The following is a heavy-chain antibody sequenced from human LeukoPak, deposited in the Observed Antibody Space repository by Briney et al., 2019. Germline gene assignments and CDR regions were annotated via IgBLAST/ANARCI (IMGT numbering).Heavy chain of an antibody. J-gene: IGHJ4*02. V-gene: IGHV4-61*01. D-gene: IGHD3-10*01. Sequence: SETLSLTCTVSGGSVSSGTYYWSWIRQPPGKGLEWIGYIYYTGGTNYNPSLKSRLTISVDTSKNQFSLKLSSVTAADTAVYYCARRGGSGRSFDYWGQGTLVTVSS. CDR3: ARRGGSGRSFDY. CDR2: IYYTGGT. CDR1: GGSVSSGTYY.